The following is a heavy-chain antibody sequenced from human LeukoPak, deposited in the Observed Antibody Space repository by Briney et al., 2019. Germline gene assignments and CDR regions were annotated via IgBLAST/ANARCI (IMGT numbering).Heavy chain of an antibody. J-gene: IGHJ4*02. CDR3: ARDRVSTYSFDY. V-gene: IGHV3-30-3*01. CDR2: ISYDGSNK. D-gene: IGHD4-11*01. Sequence: GGSLRLSCAASGFTFSSYAMHWVRQAPGKGLEWVAVISYDGSNKYYADSVKGRFTISRDNSKNTLYLQMNSLRTEDTAVYYCARDRVSTYSFDYWGQGTLVTVSS. CDR1: GFTFSSYA.